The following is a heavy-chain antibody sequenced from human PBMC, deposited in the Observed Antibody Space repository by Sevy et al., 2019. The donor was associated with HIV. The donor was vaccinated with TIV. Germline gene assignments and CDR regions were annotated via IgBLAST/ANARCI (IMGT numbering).Heavy chain of an antibody. Sequence: GGSLRLSCAAPGFTFSKYWMGWVRQAPGKGLEWVANIKQDAGQKYYVDSLKGRFTISRDNAKNSLYLQMNSLRAEDTAVYFCARDDGNYYFHYWGQGTLVTVSS. CDR1: GFTFSKYW. D-gene: IGHD1-7*01. CDR3: ARDDGNYYFHY. CDR2: IKQDAGQK. J-gene: IGHJ4*02. V-gene: IGHV3-7*01.